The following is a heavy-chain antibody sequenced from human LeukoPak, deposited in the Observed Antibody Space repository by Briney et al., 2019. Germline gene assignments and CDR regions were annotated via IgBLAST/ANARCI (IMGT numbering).Heavy chain of an antibody. V-gene: IGHV3-30*18. CDR2: ISYDGSNK. D-gene: IGHD3-22*01. CDR3: AKDSYYYDSSGYYLDY. Sequence: GGSLRLSCAPSGFTFSNYAMNWVRQAPGKGLEWVAVISYDGSNKYYADSVKGRFTISRDNSKNTLYLQMNSLRAEDTAVYYCAKDSYYYDSSGYYLDYWGQGTLVTVSS. CDR1: GFTFSNYA. J-gene: IGHJ4*02.